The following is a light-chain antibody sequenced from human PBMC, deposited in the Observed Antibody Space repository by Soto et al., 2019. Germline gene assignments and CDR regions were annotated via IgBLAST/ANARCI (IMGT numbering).Light chain of an antibody. CDR3: QQYNNWRPLT. Sequence: EIVLTQSPATLSLSPGERATLSCRASRSVNSNLAWYQHKPGQVPRLLIYGASTRATGIPARFSGSESGTEFTLTISSLQSEDSAVYYCQQYNNWRPLTFGGGTKVDIK. CDR2: GAS. J-gene: IGKJ4*01. V-gene: IGKV3-15*01. CDR1: RSVNSN.